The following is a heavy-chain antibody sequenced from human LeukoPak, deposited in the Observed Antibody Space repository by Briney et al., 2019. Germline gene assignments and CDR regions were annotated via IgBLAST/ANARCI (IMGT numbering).Heavy chain of an antibody. D-gene: IGHD5-24*01. J-gene: IGHJ3*02. V-gene: IGHV4-59*01. CDR1: GGSISSYY. CDR2: IYYSGST. CDR3: ARAVDGDAFDI. Sequence: SETLSLTCTVSGGSISSYYWSWIRQPPGKGLEWIGYIYYSGSTNYNPSLKSRVTISVDTSKNQFSLKLSSVTAADTAVYYCARAVDGDAFDIWGRGTMVTVSS.